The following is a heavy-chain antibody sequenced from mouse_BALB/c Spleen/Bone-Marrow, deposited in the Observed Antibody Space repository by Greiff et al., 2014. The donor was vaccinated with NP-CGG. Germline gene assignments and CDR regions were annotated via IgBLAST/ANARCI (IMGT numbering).Heavy chain of an antibody. CDR3: AGYDYYQAWFAY. J-gene: IGHJ3*01. CDR2: IDPANGNT. Sequence: EVKLVESGAELVKPGASVKLSCTASGFNIKDTYMHWVKQRPEQGLEWIGRIDPANGNTKYDLKFQGKATITADTSSNTAYLQLSSLTSEDTAVYYCAGYDYYQAWFAYWGQGTLVTVSA. CDR1: GFNIKDTY. V-gene: IGHV14-3*02. D-gene: IGHD2-4*01.